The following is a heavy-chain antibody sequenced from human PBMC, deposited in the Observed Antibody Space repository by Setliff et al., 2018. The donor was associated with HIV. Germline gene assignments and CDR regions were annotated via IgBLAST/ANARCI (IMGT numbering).Heavy chain of an antibody. D-gene: IGHD3-22*01. CDR2: NRSKAYGGTT. Sequence: GGSLRLSCAASGFTLSSYWMNWVRQPPGKGLEWVGFNRSKAYGGTTEYAASVKGRFTISRDDSRNTVYLQMDSLKSEDTAVYFCTTDRPRLERHFFDSSGYSNYYYYMDVWGKGTTVTVSS. CDR1: GFTLSSYW. V-gene: IGHV3-49*04. CDR3: TTDRPRLERHFFDSSGYSNYYYYMDV. J-gene: IGHJ6*03.